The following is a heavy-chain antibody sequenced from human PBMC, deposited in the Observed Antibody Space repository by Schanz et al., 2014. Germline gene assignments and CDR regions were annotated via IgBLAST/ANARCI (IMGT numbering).Heavy chain of an antibody. V-gene: IGHV3-48*01. J-gene: IGHJ4*02. CDR2: VSRSTPDI. CDR1: GFTFSSYA. Sequence: DVHLLESGGGLVQPGGSLRLSCAASGFTFSSYAMSWVRQAPGKGLEWVSYVSRSTPDIYYADSVKGRFTMSRDNAKNSVFLQMNSLRAEDTAVYYCVRDSFFAFDYWGQGTLVTVSS. CDR3: VRDSFFAFDY. D-gene: IGHD3-3*01.